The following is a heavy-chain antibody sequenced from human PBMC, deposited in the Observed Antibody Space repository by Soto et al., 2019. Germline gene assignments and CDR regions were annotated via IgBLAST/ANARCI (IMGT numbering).Heavy chain of an antibody. J-gene: IGHJ4*02. CDR3: ARVFSRSSGYYPDY. CDR2: IIPIFGTA. CDR1: GGTLSSYA. Sequence: QVQLVQSGAELSKPGSSVKVSCKASGGTLSSYAISWVRQAPGQGLEWTGGIIPIFGTANYAQRFQGRVTITADESTSTAYMELSSLRSEDTAVYYCARVFSRSSGYYPDYWGQGTLVTVSS. V-gene: IGHV1-69*12. D-gene: IGHD3-22*01.